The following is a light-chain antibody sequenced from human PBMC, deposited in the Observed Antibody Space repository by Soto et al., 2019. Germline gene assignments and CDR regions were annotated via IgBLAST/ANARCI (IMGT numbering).Light chain of an antibody. J-gene: IGKJ1*01. CDR2: LAS. Sequence: IQLTQSPSSLSASVGDRVTITCRASQGISNSLAWYQQKPGKAHKLLMYLASTLQSGVQPRFSGTGSGTNFTLTIRSLQPEDFATYYCKQLICFPTKFGQGTKVDIK. V-gene: IGKV1-9*01. CDR1: QGISNS. CDR3: KQLICFPTK.